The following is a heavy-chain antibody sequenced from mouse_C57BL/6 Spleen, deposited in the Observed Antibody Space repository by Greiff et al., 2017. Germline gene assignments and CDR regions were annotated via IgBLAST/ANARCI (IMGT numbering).Heavy chain of an antibody. Sequence: QVQLQQSGAELVRPGTSVKMSCKASGYTFTNYWIGWAKQRPGHGLEWIGDIYPGGGYTNYNEKFKGKATLTADKSSSTAYMQLSSLTSEDSAVYYCARVYYGPILYAMDYWGQGTSVTVSS. J-gene: IGHJ4*01. CDR3: ARVYYGPILYAMDY. CDR2: IYPGGGYT. V-gene: IGHV1-63*01. CDR1: GYTFTNYW. D-gene: IGHD2-1*01.